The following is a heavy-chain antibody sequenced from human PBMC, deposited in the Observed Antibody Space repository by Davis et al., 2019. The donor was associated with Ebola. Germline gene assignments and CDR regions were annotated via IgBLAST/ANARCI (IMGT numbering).Heavy chain of an antibody. CDR1: GFTFSNYA. D-gene: IGHD3-3*01. J-gene: IGHJ4*02. CDR2: VSHSEREK. V-gene: IGHV3-30*04. CDR3: ARAVFHEVLDS. Sequence: PGGSLRLSCAASGFTFSNYAMHWVRQAPGKGLEWVAVVSHSEREKFYADSVKGRFTISRDNSENTLYLQMDSLTADDTAVCFCARAVFHEVLDSWGQGTPVTVSS.